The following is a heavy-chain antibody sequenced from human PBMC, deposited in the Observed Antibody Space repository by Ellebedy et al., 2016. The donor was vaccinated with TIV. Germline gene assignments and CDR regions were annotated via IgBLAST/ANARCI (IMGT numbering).Heavy chain of an antibody. J-gene: IGHJ6*02. V-gene: IGHV4-34*01. CDR2: INHSGST. CDR3: VRIASLSGGMVGPDYGPDV. CDR1: GESFSAYY. Sequence: SETLSLTCAVYGESFSAYYWSWIRQPPGKGLEWIGEINHSGSTNYNPSLKSRVTVSVDTSKNQFSLKVSSLTAADTAIYYCVRIASLSGGMVGPDYGPDVWGQGTTVTVSS. D-gene: IGHD2-15*01.